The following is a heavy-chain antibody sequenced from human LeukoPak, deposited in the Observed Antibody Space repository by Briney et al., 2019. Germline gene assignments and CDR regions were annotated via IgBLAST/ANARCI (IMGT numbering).Heavy chain of an antibody. CDR2: ISSSSSYI. Sequence: PGGSLRLSCAASGFTFSSYSMNWVRQAPGKGLEWVSSISSSSSYIYYADSVKGRFTISRDNAKNSLYLQMNSLRAEDTAVYYCARELSEYYDILTGYYSAVGSAFDIWGQGTMVTVSS. D-gene: IGHD3-9*01. CDR3: ARELSEYYDILTGYYSAVGSAFDI. V-gene: IGHV3-21*01. CDR1: GFTFSSYS. J-gene: IGHJ3*02.